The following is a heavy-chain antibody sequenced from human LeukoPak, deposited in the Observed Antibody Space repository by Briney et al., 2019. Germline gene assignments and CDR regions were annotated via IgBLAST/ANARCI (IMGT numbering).Heavy chain of an antibody. CDR2: IDHSGTT. CDR3: GRTLPRRTTAAAAHLDS. D-gene: IGHD6-13*01. Sequence: SETLSLTCAVYGGSFSGYYWSWIRQPPGKGLQWIGEIDHSGTTNCNPSLKSRVTMSVDTSKNQLSLMLTSVTAADTAVYYCGRTLPRRTTAAAAHLDSWGQGTLVTVSS. J-gene: IGHJ4*02. CDR1: GGSFSGYY. V-gene: IGHV4-34*01.